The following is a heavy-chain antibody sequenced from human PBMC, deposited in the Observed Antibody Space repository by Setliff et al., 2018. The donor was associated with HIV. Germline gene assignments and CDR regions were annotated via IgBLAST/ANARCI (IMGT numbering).Heavy chain of an antibody. V-gene: IGHV1-18*01. Sequence: ASVKVSCKTSGYTFTTFSISWARQAPGQGPEWMAWFNPDNRQSVLARKFQGRLSLTADTSTRTHSMELKSLTSDDTAIYYCARDNWGEDFWGQGTQVTVSS. D-gene: IGHD7-27*01. J-gene: IGHJ4*02. CDR3: ARDNWGEDF. CDR2: FNPDNRQS. CDR1: GYTFTTFS.